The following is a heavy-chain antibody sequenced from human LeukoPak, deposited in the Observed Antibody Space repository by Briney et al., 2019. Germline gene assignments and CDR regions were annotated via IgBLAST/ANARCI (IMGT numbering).Heavy chain of an antibody. Sequence: SETLSLTCTVSGGSISSYYWSWIRQPAGKGLEWIGRIYTSGSTNYNPSLKSRVTISVDTSKNQLSLKLSSVTAADTAVYYCARTYSGYDYDNFDYWGQGSLVTVSS. CDR3: ARTYSGYDYDNFDY. CDR2: IYTSGST. CDR1: GGSISSYY. V-gene: IGHV4-4*07. D-gene: IGHD5-12*01. J-gene: IGHJ4*02.